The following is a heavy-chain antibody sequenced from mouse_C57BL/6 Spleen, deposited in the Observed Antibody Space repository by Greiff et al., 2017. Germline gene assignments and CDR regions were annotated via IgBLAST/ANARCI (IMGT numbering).Heavy chain of an antibody. CDR2: ISSGGDYI. D-gene: IGHD1-1*01. V-gene: IGHV5-9-1*02. CDR3: TRDETNYYGSSWFAY. J-gene: IGHJ3*01. Sequence: EVKLMESGEGLVKPGGSLKLSCAASGFTFSSYAMSWVRQTPEKRLEWVAYISSGGDYIYYADTVKGRFTISRDNARNTLYLQMSSLKSEDTAMYYCTRDETNYYGSSWFAYWGQGTLVTVSA. CDR1: GFTFSSYA.